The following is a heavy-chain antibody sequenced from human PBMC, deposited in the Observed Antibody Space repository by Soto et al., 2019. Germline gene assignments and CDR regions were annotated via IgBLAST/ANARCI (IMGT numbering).Heavy chain of an antibody. D-gene: IGHD2-8*01. CDR2: MNPNSGNT. CDR3: ARCPYLGPVYKDACDI. CDR1: GYTFTSYD. V-gene: IGHV1-8*01. J-gene: IGHJ3*02. Sequence: QVQLVQSGAEVKKPGASVKVSCKASGYTFTSYDINWVRQATGQGLEWMGWMNPNSGNTVYAQKFQGRVTMTRNTSISTAYMELSSLRSEDTAVYYCARCPYLGPVYKDACDIWGHGTMVTFSS.